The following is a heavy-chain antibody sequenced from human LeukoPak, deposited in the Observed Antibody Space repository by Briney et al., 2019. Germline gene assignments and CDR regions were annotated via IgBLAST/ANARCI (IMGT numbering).Heavy chain of an antibody. J-gene: IGHJ4*02. V-gene: IGHV4-30-4*01. D-gene: IGHD4-23*01. CDR2: IYYSGST. CDR3: ARDTHYGGLDY. Sequence: PSETLSLTCTVSGGSISSGDYYWSWIRQPPGKGLEWIGYIYYSGSTYYNPSLKSRVTISVDTSKNQFSLKLCSVTAADTAVYYCARDTHYGGLDYWGQGTLVTVSS. CDR1: GGSISSGDYY.